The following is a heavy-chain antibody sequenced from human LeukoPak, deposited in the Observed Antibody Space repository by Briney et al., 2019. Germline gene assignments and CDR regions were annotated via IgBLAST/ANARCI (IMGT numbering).Heavy chain of an antibody. CDR3: TRVRGWTVTTKYYFDY. D-gene: IGHD4-17*01. Sequence: PGGSLRLSCTASGFTLGDYAVSWFRQAPGKGLEWVGFIRSKAYGGTTEYAASVKGRFTISRDDSKSIAYLQMNSLKTEDTAVYYCTRVRGWTVTTKYYFDYWGQGTLVTVSS. CDR1: GFTLGDYA. CDR2: IRSKAYGGTT. J-gene: IGHJ4*02. V-gene: IGHV3-49*03.